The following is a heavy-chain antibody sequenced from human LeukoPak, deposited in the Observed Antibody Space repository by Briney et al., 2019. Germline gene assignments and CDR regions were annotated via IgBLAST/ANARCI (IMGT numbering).Heavy chain of an antibody. CDR3: ARARADTAKYYYYGMDV. J-gene: IGHJ6*02. Sequence: SETLSLTCTVSGGSISSYYWSWIRQPPGKGLEWIGYIYYSGSTNYNPSLKSRVTISVDTSKNQFSLKLSSVTAADTAVYYCARARADTAKYYYYGMDVWGQGTTVTVSS. CDR1: GGSISSYY. V-gene: IGHV4-59*01. D-gene: IGHD5-18*01. CDR2: IYYSGST.